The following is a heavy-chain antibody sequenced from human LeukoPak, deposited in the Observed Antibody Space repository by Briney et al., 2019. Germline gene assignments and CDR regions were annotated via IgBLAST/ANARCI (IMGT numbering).Heavy chain of an antibody. J-gene: IGHJ4*02. CDR3: ARDKSDFWSGYFDY. CDR1: GGTFSSYA. V-gene: IGHV1-69*01. D-gene: IGHD3-3*01. Sequence: SVKVSCKASGGTFSSYAISWVRQAPGQGLEWMGGIIPIFGTANYAQKIQGRVTITADESTSTAYMELSSLRSEDTAVYYCARDKSDFWSGYFDYWGQGTLVTVSS. CDR2: IIPIFGTA.